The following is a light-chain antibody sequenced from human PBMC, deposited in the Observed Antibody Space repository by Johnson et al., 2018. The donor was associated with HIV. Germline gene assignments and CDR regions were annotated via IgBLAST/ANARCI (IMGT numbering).Light chain of an antibody. Sequence: QSVLTQPPSVSAAPGQKVDISCSGSSSNIESDYVSCYQQLPGTAPKLLIYDNNKRPSGIPDRFFGSKSGTSATLDITGLQTGDEGDYYCVAWDSSLNAYVSETGTKVTVL. CDR2: DNN. V-gene: IGLV1-51*01. CDR1: SSNIESDY. CDR3: VAWDSSLNAYV. J-gene: IGLJ1*01.